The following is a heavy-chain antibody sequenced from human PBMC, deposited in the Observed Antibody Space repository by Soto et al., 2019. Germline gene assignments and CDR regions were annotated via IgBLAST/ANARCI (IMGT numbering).Heavy chain of an antibody. D-gene: IGHD6-19*01. Sequence: QVQLVQSGAEVKKPGASVKVSCKASGYTFTSYGISWVRQAPGQGLEWMGWISAYNGNTNYAQKLQGRVTMTTDTSTSTAYMELRSLRSDDTAVYYCARDNRGGAQCLVGHYYYYGMDVWGQGTTVTVSS. CDR2: ISAYNGNT. V-gene: IGHV1-18*01. J-gene: IGHJ6*02. CDR3: ARDNRGGAQCLVGHYYYYGMDV. CDR1: GYTFTSYG.